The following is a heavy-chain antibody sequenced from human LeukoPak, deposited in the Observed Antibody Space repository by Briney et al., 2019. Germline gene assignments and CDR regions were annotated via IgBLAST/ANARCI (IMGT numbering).Heavy chain of an antibody. V-gene: IGHV5-51*01. CDR1: GYSFTSYW. D-gene: IGHD3-10*01. CDR3: ARHAMARFGELSPDY. CDR2: IYPGDSDT. Sequence: GASLKISCKGSGYSFTSYWIGWVRQMPGKGLEWMGIIYPGDSDTRYSPSFQGQVTISADKSISTAYLQWSSLKASDTAMYYCARHAMARFGELSPDYWGQGTLVTVSS. J-gene: IGHJ4*02.